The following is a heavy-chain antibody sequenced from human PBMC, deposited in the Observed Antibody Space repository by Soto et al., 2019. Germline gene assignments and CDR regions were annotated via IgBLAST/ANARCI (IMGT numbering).Heavy chain of an antibody. CDR2: VYFSGST. J-gene: IGHJ5*02. Sequence: SETLSLTCSVSGDSVSSGDYYWSWIRQPPGKGLEWIGHVYFSGSTNYIPSLKSRLTMSVDPAKNQFSLKLNSVTAADTAVYYCARLRVDTYMIYWSDPWGQGTQVTFSS. D-gene: IGHD3-16*01. CDR3: ARLRVDTYMIYWSDP. CDR1: GDSVSSGDYY. V-gene: IGHV4-61*08.